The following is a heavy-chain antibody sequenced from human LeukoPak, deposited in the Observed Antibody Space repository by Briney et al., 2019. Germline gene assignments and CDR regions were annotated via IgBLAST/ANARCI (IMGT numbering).Heavy chain of an antibody. V-gene: IGHV4-39*07. Sequence: SETLSLTCTVSGGSISSSSYYWGWIRQPPGKGLEWIGSIYYSGSTYYNPSLKSRVTISVDTSKNQFSLKLSSVTAADTAVYYCARGYYYGSGSYYNVRFDPWGQGTLVTVSS. D-gene: IGHD3-10*01. J-gene: IGHJ5*02. CDR1: GGSISSSSYY. CDR2: IYYSGST. CDR3: ARGYYYGSGSYYNVRFDP.